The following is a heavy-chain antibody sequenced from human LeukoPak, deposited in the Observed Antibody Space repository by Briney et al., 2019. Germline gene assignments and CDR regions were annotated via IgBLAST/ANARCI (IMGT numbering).Heavy chain of an antibody. Sequence: PGGSLRLSCAASGFTFSSYSMNWVRQAPGKGLEWVSSISSSSSYIYYADSVKGRFTISRDNAKNSLYLQMNSLRAEDTAVYYCARDQSGYWVYFDYWGQGTLVTVSS. CDR3: ARDQSGYWVYFDY. J-gene: IGHJ4*02. CDR2: ISSSSSYI. D-gene: IGHD3-3*01. CDR1: GFTFSSYS. V-gene: IGHV3-21*01.